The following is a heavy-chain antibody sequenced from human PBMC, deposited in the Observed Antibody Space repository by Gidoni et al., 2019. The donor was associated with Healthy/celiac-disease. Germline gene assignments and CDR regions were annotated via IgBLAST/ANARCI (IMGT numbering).Heavy chain of an antibody. Sequence: GYTFTSYYMHWVRQAPGQGLEWMGIINPSGGSTSYAQKFQGRVTMTRDTSTSTVYMELSSLRSEDTAVYYCARARGSYWGAFDIWGQGTMVTVSS. J-gene: IGHJ3*02. D-gene: IGHD1-26*01. V-gene: IGHV1-46*01. CDR2: INPSGGST. CDR3: ARARGSYWGAFDI. CDR1: GYTFTSYY.